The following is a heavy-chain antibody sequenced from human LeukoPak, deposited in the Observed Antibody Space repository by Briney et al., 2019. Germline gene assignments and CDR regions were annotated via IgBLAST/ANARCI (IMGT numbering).Heavy chain of an antibody. V-gene: IGHV4-30-2*01. CDR2: IYHTGST. Sequence: PSETLSLTCAVSGGSISSGAYSWSWIRQPPGKGLEWIGYIYHTGSTYYNPSLKSRVTISVDRSKNQFSLKLSSVTAADTAVYYCARSQGSGYYRTDAFDIWGQGTMVTVSS. J-gene: IGHJ3*02. CDR3: ARSQGSGYYRTDAFDI. CDR1: GGSISSGAYS. D-gene: IGHD3-22*01.